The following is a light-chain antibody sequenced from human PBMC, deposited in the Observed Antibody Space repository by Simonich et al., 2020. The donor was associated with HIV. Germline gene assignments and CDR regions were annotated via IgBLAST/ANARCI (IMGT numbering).Light chain of an antibody. CDR2: NTN. V-gene: IGLV8-61*01. CDR3: VLYIGSGIWV. Sequence: QTVVTQEPSFSVSPGGTVTLTCGLSSGSVSTRYYPSWYQQTPGHAPRTLMSNTNIRSSGVPDRFSGSILGNKAALTITGAQADDESDYYCVLYIGSGIWVFGGGTKLTVL. J-gene: IGLJ3*02. CDR1: SGSVSTRYY.